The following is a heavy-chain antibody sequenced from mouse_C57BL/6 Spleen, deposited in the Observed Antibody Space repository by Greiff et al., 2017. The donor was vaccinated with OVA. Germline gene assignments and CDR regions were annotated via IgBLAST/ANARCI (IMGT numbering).Heavy chain of an antibody. CDR3: ARVSLN. Sequence: QVQLQQSGAELMKPGASVKLSCKATGYTFTGYWIEWVKQRPGHGLEWIGEILPGSGSTNYNAKFKGKATFTADTSSNTAYMQLSSLTTEDSAIYYCARVSLNWGQGTTLTVSS. V-gene: IGHV1-9*01. D-gene: IGHD6-1*01. CDR2: ILPGSGST. J-gene: IGHJ2*01. CDR1: GYTFTGYW.